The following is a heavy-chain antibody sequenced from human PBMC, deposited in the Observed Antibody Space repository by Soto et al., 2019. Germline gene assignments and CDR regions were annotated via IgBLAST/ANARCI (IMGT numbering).Heavy chain of an antibody. D-gene: IGHD1-1*01. CDR3: VRDKRTISGIFPGY. CDR1: GFDFTTNC. CDR2: VCTGGAT. Sequence: GGSLRVSCVGSGFDFTTNCMRWVRQAPGKGLECVSIVCTGGATHYADSVKGRFTISRDSSKNTVHLQMNNVRAEDTAVYYCVRDKRTISGIFPGYWGQGTQVTVSS. V-gene: IGHV3-53*01. J-gene: IGHJ4*02.